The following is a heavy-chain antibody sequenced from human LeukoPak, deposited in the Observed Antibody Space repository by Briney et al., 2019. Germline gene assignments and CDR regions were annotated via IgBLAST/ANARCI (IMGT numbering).Heavy chain of an antibody. CDR1: GGSIISSSYY. V-gene: IGHV4-39*01. J-gene: IGHJ5*02. Sequence: SETLSLTCTVSGGSIISSSYYWGWIRQPPGKGLEWIGTIFYGGSTYYNPSLKSRVTISVDTSKNQFSLKLSSVTAAATAVYYCARSSGVVIHNWFDPWGQGTLVTVSS. CDR2: IFYGGST. D-gene: IGHD3-3*01. CDR3: ARSSGVVIHNWFDP.